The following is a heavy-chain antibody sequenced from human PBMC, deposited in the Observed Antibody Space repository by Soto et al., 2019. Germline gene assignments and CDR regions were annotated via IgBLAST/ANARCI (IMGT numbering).Heavy chain of an antibody. CDR3: AREFPFGVCDAFDI. Sequence: GGSLRLSCAASGFTFSSYWMHWVRQAPGKGLVWVSRINSDGSSTSYADSVKGRFTISRDNAKNTLYLQMNSLRAEDTAVYYCAREFPFGVCDAFDIWGQGTMVTVSS. V-gene: IGHV3-74*01. J-gene: IGHJ3*02. CDR1: GFTFSSYW. D-gene: IGHD3-10*01. CDR2: INSDGSST.